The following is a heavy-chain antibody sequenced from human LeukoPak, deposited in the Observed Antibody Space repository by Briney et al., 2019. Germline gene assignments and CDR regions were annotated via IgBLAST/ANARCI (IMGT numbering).Heavy chain of an antibody. Sequence: ASVKVSCKASGYTFTSYGISWVRQAPGQGLEWMGWISVYNGNTNYAQKLQGGVTMTTDTSTSTAYMELRSLRSDDTAVYYCARVIRNSNYVYYYYYMDVWGKGTTVTVSS. J-gene: IGHJ6*03. CDR1: GYTFTSYG. D-gene: IGHD4-11*01. CDR3: ARVIRNSNYVYYYYYMDV. CDR2: ISVYNGNT. V-gene: IGHV1-18*01.